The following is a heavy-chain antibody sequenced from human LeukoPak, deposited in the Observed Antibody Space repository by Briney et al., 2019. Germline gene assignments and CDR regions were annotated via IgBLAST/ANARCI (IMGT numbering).Heavy chain of an antibody. J-gene: IGHJ6*03. CDR1: GGSISSSSYY. CDR2: IYYIGST. Sequence: SETLSLTCTVSGGSISSSSYYWGWIRQPPGTGLEWLGNIYYIGSTYYNPSLKSRVTISVDTSKNQFSLKLSSVTAADTAVYYCARHIGGRYYYYYMDVWGKGTTVTISS. V-gene: IGHV4-39*01. D-gene: IGHD3-16*02. CDR3: ARHIGGRYYYYYMDV.